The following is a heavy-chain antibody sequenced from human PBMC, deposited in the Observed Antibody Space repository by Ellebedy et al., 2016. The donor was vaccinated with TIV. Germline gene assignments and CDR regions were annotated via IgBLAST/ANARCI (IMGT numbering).Heavy chain of an antibody. CDR2: IYYSGST. CDR1: GGSISSSSYY. Sequence: MPSETLSLTCTVSGGSISSSSYYWSWIRQPPGKGLEWIGYIYYSGSTNYNPSLKSRVTISVDTSKNQFSLKLSSVTAADTAVYYCARHLDYGDYEEGSDAFDIWGQGTMVTVSS. D-gene: IGHD4-17*01. CDR3: ARHLDYGDYEEGSDAFDI. J-gene: IGHJ3*02. V-gene: IGHV4-61*01.